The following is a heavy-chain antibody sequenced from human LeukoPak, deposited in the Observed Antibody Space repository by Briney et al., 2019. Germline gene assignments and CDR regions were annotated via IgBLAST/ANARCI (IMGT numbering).Heavy chain of an antibody. CDR1: GGPFSSYA. D-gene: IGHD3-22*01. J-gene: IGHJ4*02. CDR3: ARVLGFDSSGYLDY. V-gene: IGHV1-69*13. Sequence: ASVKVSCKASGGPFSSYAISWVRQAPGQGLEWMGGIIPIFGTANYAQKFQGSVTITADESTSTAYMELSSLRSEDTAAYYCARVLGFDSSGYLDYWGQGTLVTVSS. CDR2: IIPIFGTA.